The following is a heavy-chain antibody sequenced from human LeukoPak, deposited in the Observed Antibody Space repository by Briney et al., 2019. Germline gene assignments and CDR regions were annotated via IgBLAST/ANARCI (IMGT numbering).Heavy chain of an antibody. V-gene: IGHV3-30*18. CDR2: ISYDGSNK. CDR3: AKSGYQLLAGNWFDP. CDR1: GFTFSSYG. Sequence: PGSSLRLSCAASGFTFSSYGMHWVRQAPGKGLEWVAVISYDGSNKYYADSVKGRFTISRDNSKNTLDLQMNSLRAEDTAVYYCAKSGYQLLAGNWFDPWGQGTLVTVPS. J-gene: IGHJ5*02. D-gene: IGHD2-2*01.